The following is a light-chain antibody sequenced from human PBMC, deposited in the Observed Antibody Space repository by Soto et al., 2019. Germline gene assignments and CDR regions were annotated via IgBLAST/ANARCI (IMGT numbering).Light chain of an antibody. CDR1: NSDVGIYNY. Sequence: QSVVTQPASVSGSPGQSITISCTGTNSDVGIYNYVPWYQQHPGKAPKLVIYEVSNRPSGVSNRFSGSKSGNTASLTISGLQAEDEADYYCSSYTSSSTPLYVFGTGTKVTVL. J-gene: IGLJ1*01. V-gene: IGLV2-14*01. CDR2: EVS. CDR3: SSYTSSSTPLYV.